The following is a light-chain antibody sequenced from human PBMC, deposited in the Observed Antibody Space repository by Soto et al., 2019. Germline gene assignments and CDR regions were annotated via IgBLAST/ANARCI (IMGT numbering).Light chain of an antibody. V-gene: IGKV1-39*01. J-gene: IGKJ1*01. Sequence: DIQMTQSPSSQSASVGDRVTITCRARQSINSYLNWYQQKPGKAPKLLIYAASSMQSGVPSRFSGSGSETDFTLTISRLQPDDFATYYCQQSFSTPRTFGQGPRVEI. CDR3: QQSFSTPRT. CDR1: QSINSY. CDR2: AAS.